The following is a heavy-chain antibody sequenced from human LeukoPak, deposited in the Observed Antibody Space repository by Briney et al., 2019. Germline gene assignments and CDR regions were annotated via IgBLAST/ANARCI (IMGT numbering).Heavy chain of an antibody. CDR3: ARVWYPPDCFDI. J-gene: IGHJ3*02. CDR1: GGTFSSYA. Sequence: ASVKVSCKASGGTFSSYAISWVRQAPGQGLEWMGRIIPIFGTANYAQKFQGRVTITTVESTSTAYMELSSLRSEDTAVYYCARVWYPPDCFDIWGQGTMVTVSS. D-gene: IGHD6-13*01. V-gene: IGHV1-69*05. CDR2: IIPIFGTA.